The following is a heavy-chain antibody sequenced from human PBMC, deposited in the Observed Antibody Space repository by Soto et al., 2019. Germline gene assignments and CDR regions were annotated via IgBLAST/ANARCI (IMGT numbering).Heavy chain of an antibody. CDR3: ASLDSSGYYYIDY. Sequence: SVKVSCKASGGTLSSYAISWVRQAPGKGLEWMGGIIPIFGTANYAQKFQGRVTITADESTSTAYMELSSLRSEDTAVYYCASLDSSGYYYIDYWGQGTLVIFSS. CDR1: GGTLSSYA. D-gene: IGHD3-22*01. J-gene: IGHJ4*02. CDR2: IIPIFGTA. V-gene: IGHV1-69*13.